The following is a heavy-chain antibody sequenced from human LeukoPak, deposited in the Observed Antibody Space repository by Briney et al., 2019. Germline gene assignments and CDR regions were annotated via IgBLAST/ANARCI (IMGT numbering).Heavy chain of an antibody. V-gene: IGHV4-61*01. CDR1: GGSVSSGSYY. CDR3: ARDIYGDPSFDI. CDR2: TYYSGST. Sequence: SETLSLTCTVSGGSVSSGSYYWSWIRQPPGKGLEWIGYTYYSGSTNYNPSLKSRVTISVDTSKNQFSLKLSSVTAADTAVYYCARDIYGDPSFDIWGQGTMVTVSS. J-gene: IGHJ3*02. D-gene: IGHD4-17*01.